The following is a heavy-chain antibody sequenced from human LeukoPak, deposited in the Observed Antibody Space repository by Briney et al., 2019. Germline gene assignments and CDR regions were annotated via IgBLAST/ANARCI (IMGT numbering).Heavy chain of an antibody. CDR1: GFTFSRYS. CDR3: ARTSIAAREADY. CDR2: ISNNGGST. Sequence: GGSLRLSCAASGFTFSRYSMHWVRQAPGKGLEYVSAISNNGGSTYYAKSVKGRFTIPRDNSKNTLYLQMGSLRAEDMAVYYCARTSIAAREADYWGQGTLVTVSS. V-gene: IGHV3-64*01. D-gene: IGHD6-6*01. J-gene: IGHJ4*02.